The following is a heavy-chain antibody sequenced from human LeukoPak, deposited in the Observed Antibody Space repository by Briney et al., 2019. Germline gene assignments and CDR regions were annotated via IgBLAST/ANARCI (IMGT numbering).Heavy chain of an antibody. Sequence: ESLKISCKGSGYSINNYWIGWVRQMPGKGLEWMGIIYPADSDIRYSPSFQGQVTISADKSISTAYLQWSSLKASDTAMYYCARQEYCSGGSCYTWFDPWGQGTLVIVSS. CDR3: ARQEYCSGGSCYTWFDP. V-gene: IGHV5-51*01. J-gene: IGHJ5*02. D-gene: IGHD2-15*01. CDR1: GYSINNYW. CDR2: IYPADSDI.